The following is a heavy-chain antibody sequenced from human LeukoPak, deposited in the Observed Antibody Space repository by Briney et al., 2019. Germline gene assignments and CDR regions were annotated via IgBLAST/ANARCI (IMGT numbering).Heavy chain of an antibody. CDR2: IYYSGST. CDR3: ARVDRQWLVEYYFDY. Sequence: PSETLSLTCTVSGGSISSSSYYWGWIRQPPGKGLEWIGSIYYSGSTYYNPSLKSRVTISVDTSKNQFSLKLSSVTAADTAVYYCARVDRQWLVEYYFDYWGQGTLVTVSS. CDR1: GGSISSSSYY. J-gene: IGHJ4*02. D-gene: IGHD6-19*01. V-gene: IGHV4-39*01.